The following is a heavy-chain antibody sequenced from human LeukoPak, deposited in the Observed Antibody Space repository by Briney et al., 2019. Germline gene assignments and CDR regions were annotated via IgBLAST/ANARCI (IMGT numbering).Heavy chain of an antibody. CDR3: ARVECSSTSCYSRYYFDY. D-gene: IGHD2-2*01. J-gene: IGHJ4*02. CDR2: ISAYNGNT. V-gene: IGHV1-18*04. Sequence: ASVKVSCKASGYTFTSYGIGWVRQAPGQGLEWMGWISAYNGNTNYAQKLQGRVTMTTDTSTSTAYMELRSLRSDDTAVYYCARVECSSTSCYSRYYFDYWGQGTLVTVSS. CDR1: GYTFTSYG.